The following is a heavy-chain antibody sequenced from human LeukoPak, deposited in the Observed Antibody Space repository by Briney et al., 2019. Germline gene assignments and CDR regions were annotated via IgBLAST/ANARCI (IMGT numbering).Heavy chain of an antibody. CDR3: AKAPVTTCRGAYCYPFDY. V-gene: IGHV3-74*01. D-gene: IGHD2-21*01. Sequence: TGGSLRLSCAASGFTFSSYWMHWVRHAPGKGLVWVSRINSDGSSTSYADSVKGRFTISRDSSKNTLFLQMNRLRPEDAAVYYCAKAPVTTCRGAYCYPFDYWGQGTLVTVSS. J-gene: IGHJ4*02. CDR2: INSDGSST. CDR1: GFTFSSYW.